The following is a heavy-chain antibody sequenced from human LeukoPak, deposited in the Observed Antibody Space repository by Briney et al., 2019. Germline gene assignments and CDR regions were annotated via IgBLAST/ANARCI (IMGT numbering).Heavy chain of an antibody. CDR2: ISWNSGSI. V-gene: IGHV3-9*01. CDR3: ARGSPPRRNYDSRGYYSYYFDY. J-gene: IGHJ4*02. CDR1: GFTFDDYA. D-gene: IGHD3-22*01. Sequence: HPGRSLRLSCAASGFTFDDYAMHWVRQAPGKGLEWVSGISWNSGSIGYADSVKGRFTISRDNAKNSLYLQMNSLRAEDTAVYYCARGSPPRRNYDSRGYYSYYFDYWGQGTLVTVSS.